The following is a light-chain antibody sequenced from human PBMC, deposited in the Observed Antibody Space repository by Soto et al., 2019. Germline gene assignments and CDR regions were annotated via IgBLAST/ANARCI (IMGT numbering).Light chain of an antibody. Sequence: QSVLTQPASVSASPGQSITISCTGTSSNVGTYDLVSWYQHHPDKAPKLIIYEGTKRPSGISSRFSGSKSGNTASLTISGLQAEDDADYYCCSFAVGAALVLGGGTKVTVL. CDR1: SSNVGTYDL. CDR3: CSFAVGAALV. J-gene: IGLJ2*01. CDR2: EGT. V-gene: IGLV2-23*01.